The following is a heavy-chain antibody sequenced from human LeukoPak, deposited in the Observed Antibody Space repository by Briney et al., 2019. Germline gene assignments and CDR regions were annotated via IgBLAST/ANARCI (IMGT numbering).Heavy chain of an antibody. Sequence: SETLSLTCTVSGGSISSYYWSWIRQPPGKGLEWIGYIYYSGSTNYNPSLKSRVTISVDTSKNQFSLKLSSVTAADTAVYYCAREKGKRSYYFDYWGQGTLVTVSS. CDR1: GGSISSYY. CDR3: AREKGKRSYYFDY. D-gene: IGHD1-26*01. V-gene: IGHV4-59*01. CDR2: IYYSGST. J-gene: IGHJ4*02.